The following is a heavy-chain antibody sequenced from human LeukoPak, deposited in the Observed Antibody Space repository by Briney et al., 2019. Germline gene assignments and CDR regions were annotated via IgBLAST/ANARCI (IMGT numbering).Heavy chain of an antibody. Sequence: SETLSLTCTVSGGSISSGGYYWSWIRQHPGKGLEWIGYIYYSGSTYYSPSLKSRVTISVDTSKSQFSLKLSSVTAADTAVYYCARAMSGWNPRNDYFDYWGQGTLVTVSS. D-gene: IGHD1-1*01. V-gene: IGHV4-31*03. CDR3: ARAMSGWNPRNDYFDY. CDR1: GGSISSGGYY. J-gene: IGHJ4*02. CDR2: IYYSGST.